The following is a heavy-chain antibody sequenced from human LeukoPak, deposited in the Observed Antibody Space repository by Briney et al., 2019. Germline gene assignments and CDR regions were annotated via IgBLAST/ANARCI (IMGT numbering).Heavy chain of an antibody. CDR3: ARDRLLGPFNYYYYYGMDV. CDR1: GYTFTSYG. D-gene: IGHD3-16*01. Sequence: ALVKVSCKASGYTFTSYGISWVRQAPGQGLEWMGWISAYNGNTNYAQKLQGRVTMTTDTSTSTAHMELRSLRSDDTAVYYCARDRLLGPFNYYYYYGMDVWGQGTTVTVSS. J-gene: IGHJ6*02. CDR2: ISAYNGNT. V-gene: IGHV1-18*01.